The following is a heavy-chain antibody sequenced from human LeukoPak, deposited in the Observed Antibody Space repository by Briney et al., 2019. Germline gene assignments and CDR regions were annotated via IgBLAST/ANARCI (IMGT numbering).Heavy chain of an antibody. Sequence: PGGSLRLSCAASGFTFSSYAMSWVRQAPGKGLEWVSAISGSGSNTYYADSVKGRFTISRDNSKNTLYLQMNSLRADDTAVYYCAKAAFVYSSSGYYFDYWGQGTLVTVSS. V-gene: IGHV3-23*01. CDR1: GFTFSSYA. CDR3: AKAAFVYSSSGYYFDY. CDR2: ISGSGSNT. D-gene: IGHD6-13*01. J-gene: IGHJ4*02.